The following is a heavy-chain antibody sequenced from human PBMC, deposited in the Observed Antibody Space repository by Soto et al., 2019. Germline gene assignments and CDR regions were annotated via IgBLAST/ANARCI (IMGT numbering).Heavy chain of an antibody. D-gene: IGHD6-6*01. CDR3: ARSFLAARHSYYYRMDF. V-gene: IGHV1-69*13. J-gene: IGHJ6*02. CDR1: GGTFSSYA. CDR2: IIPIFGTA. Sequence: SVKVSCKASGGTFSSYAISWVRQAPGQGLEWMGGIIPIFGTANYAQKFQGRVTITADESTSTAYMELSSLRSEDTAVYYCARSFLAARHSYYYRMDFWGQGTKVPVSS.